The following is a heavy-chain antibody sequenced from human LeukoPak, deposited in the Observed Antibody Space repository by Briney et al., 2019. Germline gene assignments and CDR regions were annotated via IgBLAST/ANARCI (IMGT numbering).Heavy chain of an antibody. CDR1: GGSVSSGDYY. V-gene: IGHV4-30-4*01. J-gene: IGHJ4*02. CDR2: IYYSGST. CDR3: ARGYSGSSTPYYFDY. Sequence: SETLSLTCTVSGGSVSSGDYYWSWLRQPPGKGLEWIGYIYYSGSTYYNPSLKSRVTISVDTSKNQFSLKLSSVTAADTAVYYCARGYSGSSTPYYFDYWGQGTLVTVSS. D-gene: IGHD1-26*01.